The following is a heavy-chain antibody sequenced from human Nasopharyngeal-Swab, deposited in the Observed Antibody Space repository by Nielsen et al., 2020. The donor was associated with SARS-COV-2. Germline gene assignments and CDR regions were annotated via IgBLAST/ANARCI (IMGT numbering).Heavy chain of an antibody. V-gene: IGHV3-74*01. D-gene: IGHD3-22*01. CDR1: GFTFTNYW. CDR2: INIDGSRT. Sequence: ETLSLTCAVSGFTFTNYWMHWVRRTPGKGLVWVSRINIDGSRTGYADSVKGRFTISRDNAKNTLFLQMNSLRAEDTAVYYCARVLDYYDSSGYDTWDVFALWGQGTMVTVSS. CDR3: ARVLDYYDSSGYDTWDVFAL. J-gene: IGHJ3*01.